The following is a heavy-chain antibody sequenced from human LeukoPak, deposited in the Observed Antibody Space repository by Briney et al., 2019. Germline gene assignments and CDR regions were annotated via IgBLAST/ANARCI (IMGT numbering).Heavy chain of an antibody. Sequence: PSETLSLTCTVSGGSISSGNYHWSWIRQPAGKGLEWIGRIYTSGSTNYNPSLKSRVTMSVDTSKNQFSLKLSSVTAADTAVYYCAREPGYCSGGSCYVERLADYWGQGTLVTVSS. D-gene: IGHD2-15*01. J-gene: IGHJ4*02. CDR1: GGSISSGNYH. CDR2: IYTSGST. V-gene: IGHV4-61*02. CDR3: AREPGYCSGGSCYVERLADY.